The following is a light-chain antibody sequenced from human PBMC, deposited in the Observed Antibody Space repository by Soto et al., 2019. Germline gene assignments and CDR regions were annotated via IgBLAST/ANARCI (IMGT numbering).Light chain of an antibody. Sequence: DIQMTQSPSTLSASVGDRVTITCRASQSISSWLAWYQQKPGKAPKLLIYKAYSLESGVPSRFSGSGSGTEFTLTISSLQPDDFATYYCQQYNSYRMYTFGQGTKLEIK. J-gene: IGKJ2*01. CDR1: QSISSW. CDR3: QQYNSYRMYT. V-gene: IGKV1-5*03. CDR2: KAY.